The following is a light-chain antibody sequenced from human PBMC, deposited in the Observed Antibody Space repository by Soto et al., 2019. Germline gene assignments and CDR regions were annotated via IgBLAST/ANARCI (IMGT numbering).Light chain of an antibody. Sequence: QSALTQPPSASGSPGQSVTISCTGTSSDVGAYNYVSWYQHRPGKAPKLMIYEVTKRPSGVPDRFSGAKSGNTASLTVSGLQAEDEADYYCTSHAGTNNFLYVFGTGTKVTVL. CDR1: SSDVGAYNY. V-gene: IGLV2-8*01. CDR3: TSHAGTNNFLYV. CDR2: EVT. J-gene: IGLJ1*01.